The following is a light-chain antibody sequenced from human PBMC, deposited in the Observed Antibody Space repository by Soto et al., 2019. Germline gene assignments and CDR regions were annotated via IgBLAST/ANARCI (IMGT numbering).Light chain of an antibody. V-gene: IGKV3-20*01. CDR3: QHYGGSPRT. J-gene: IGKJ1*01. Sequence: EIVLTQSPGTLSLSPGEGATLSCRASQSVGGTFLAWYQQKGGQAPRLLIHGASNRATGIPDRFSGSGSGIDFTLSISRLEPEDFAVYYCQHYGGSPRTFGQGTKVEVK. CDR1: QSVGGTF. CDR2: GAS.